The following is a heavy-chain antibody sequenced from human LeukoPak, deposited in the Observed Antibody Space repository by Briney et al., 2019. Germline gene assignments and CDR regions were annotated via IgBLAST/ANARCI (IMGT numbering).Heavy chain of an antibody. CDR1: GGTFSSYA. V-gene: IGHV1-69*05. J-gene: IGHJ4*02. CDR2: IIPIFGTA. CDR3: ARDGRPSPRYCSSTSCYRGVAFDY. D-gene: IGHD2-2*01. Sequence: ASVKVSCKASGGTFSSYAISWVRQAPGQGLEWMGGIIPIFGTANYAQKFQGRVTITTDESTSTAYMELSSLRSEDTAVYYCARDGRPSPRYCSSTSCYRGVAFDYWGQGTLVTVSS.